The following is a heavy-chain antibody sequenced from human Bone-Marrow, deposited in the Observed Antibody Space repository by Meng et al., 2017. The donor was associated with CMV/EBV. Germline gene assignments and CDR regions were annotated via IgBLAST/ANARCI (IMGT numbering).Heavy chain of an antibody. V-gene: IGHV4-59*01. CDR3: ARHHTIYSSGWYGRAFDI. J-gene: IGHJ3*02. CDR1: GGSISSYY. Sequence: SEPLSLTCTVSGGSISSYYWSWIRQPPGKGLEWIGYIYYSGSTNYNPSLKSRVTISVDTSKNQFSLKLSSVTAADTAVYYCARHHTIYSSGWYGRAFDIWGQGTMVTVSS. CDR2: IYYSGST. D-gene: IGHD6-19*01.